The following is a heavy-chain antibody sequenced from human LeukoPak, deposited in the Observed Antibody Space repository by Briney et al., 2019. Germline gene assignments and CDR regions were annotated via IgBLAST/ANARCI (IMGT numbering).Heavy chain of an antibody. CDR3: ARHQGYYDFWSGYSYYFDY. V-gene: IGHV4-39*01. CDR2: IYYSGST. J-gene: IGHJ4*02. Sequence: SETLSLTCTVSGGSISSSSYYWGWIRQPPGKGLEWIGSIYYSGSTYYNPSLKSRVTISVDTSKNQFSLKLSSVTAADTAVYYCARHQGYYDFWSGYSYYFDYWGQGTLVTVSS. D-gene: IGHD3-3*01. CDR1: GGSISSSSYY.